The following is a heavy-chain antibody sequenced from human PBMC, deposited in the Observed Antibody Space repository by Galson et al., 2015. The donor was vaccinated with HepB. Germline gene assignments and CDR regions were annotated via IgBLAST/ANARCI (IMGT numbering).Heavy chain of an antibody. Sequence: SLRLSCAASGFTFSSYAMHWVRQAPGKGLDYVSAISSNGGSTYYADSVKGRFTISRDNSKNTLYLQMSSLRAEDTAVYYCVKDVAVAGSVVDYWGQGTLVTVSS. CDR3: VKDVAVAGSVVDY. V-gene: IGHV3-64D*06. CDR1: GFTFSSYA. D-gene: IGHD6-19*01. J-gene: IGHJ4*02. CDR2: ISSNGGST.